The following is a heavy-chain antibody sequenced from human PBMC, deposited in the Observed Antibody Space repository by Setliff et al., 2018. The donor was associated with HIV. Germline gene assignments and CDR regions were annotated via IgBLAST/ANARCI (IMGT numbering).Heavy chain of an antibody. Sequence: TLSLTCTVSGASIGSSGDYWGWIRQPPGKGLEWVGSIATHFKSSLESRVTISLDASKNQISVKFSSVTASDTAMYYCARSGDFYGSGSFRTLDYWGQGTLVTVSS. CDR2: IAT. V-gene: IGHV4-39*01. J-gene: IGHJ4*02. D-gene: IGHD3-10*01. CDR1: GASIGSSGDY. CDR3: ARSGDFYGSGSFRTLDY.